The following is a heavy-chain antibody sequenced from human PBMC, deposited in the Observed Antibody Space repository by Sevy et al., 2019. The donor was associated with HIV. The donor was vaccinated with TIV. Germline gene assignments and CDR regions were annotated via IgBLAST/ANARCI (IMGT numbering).Heavy chain of an antibody. J-gene: IGHJ5*01. CDR3: AGLTSSGDCRGVACYSGKYRWFDS. Sequence: GGSLRLSCVASGFTFSRRWMSWVRQSPGKGLEWVANIKQDASEEDYVDSVKGRFSISRNNAGKSVYLQMSNLRPEDRVIYDCAGLTSSGDCRGVACYSGKYRWFDSWGQGTLVTVSS. CDR2: IKQDASEE. CDR1: GFTFSRRW. D-gene: IGHD2-15*01. V-gene: IGHV3-7*01.